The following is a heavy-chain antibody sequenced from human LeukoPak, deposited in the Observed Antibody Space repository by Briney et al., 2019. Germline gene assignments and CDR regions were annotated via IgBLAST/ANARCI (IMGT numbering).Heavy chain of an antibody. Sequence: GSLRLSCAASGFTFSSYAMHWVRQAPGKGLEWVAVISYDGSNKYYADSVKGRFTISRDNSKNTLYLQMNSLRAEDTAVYYCARDPGYSSSWSLLYYYYYMDVWGKGTTVTVSS. CDR3: ARDPGYSSSWSLLYYYYYMDV. J-gene: IGHJ6*03. V-gene: IGHV3-30*04. D-gene: IGHD6-13*01. CDR1: GFTFSSYA. CDR2: ISYDGSNK.